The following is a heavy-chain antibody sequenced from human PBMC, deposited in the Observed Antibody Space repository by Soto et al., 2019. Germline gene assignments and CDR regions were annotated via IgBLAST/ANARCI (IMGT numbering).Heavy chain of an antibody. D-gene: IGHD6-19*01. CDR2: IYYSPST. V-gene: IGHV4-39*01. Sequence: QLQLQESGPGLVKPSETLSLTCTVSGGSISSSSYYWGWIRQPPGQGLEWIGTIYYSPSTYYNPSLKGRVTLSVDTSKNQFSLKRSSVPASDTAVYYCARQPLAGSSFDYWGQGTLVTVSS. J-gene: IGHJ4*02. CDR1: GGSISSSSYY. CDR3: ARQPLAGSSFDY.